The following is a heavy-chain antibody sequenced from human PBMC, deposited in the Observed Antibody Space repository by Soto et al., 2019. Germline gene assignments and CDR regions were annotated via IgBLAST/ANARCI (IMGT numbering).Heavy chain of an antibody. J-gene: IGHJ1*01. CDR1: GFTFSSYS. Sequence: GGSLRLSCAASGFTFSSYSMNWVRQAPGKGLEWVSSISSSSYIYYADSVKGRLTISRDNAKNSLYLRMNGLRAEDTAVYYCARDVTGAESYCSGGSCYSQYFQHWGQGTLVTVSS. CDR2: ISSSSYI. V-gene: IGHV3-21*01. D-gene: IGHD2-15*01. CDR3: ARDVTGAESYCSGGSCYSQYFQH.